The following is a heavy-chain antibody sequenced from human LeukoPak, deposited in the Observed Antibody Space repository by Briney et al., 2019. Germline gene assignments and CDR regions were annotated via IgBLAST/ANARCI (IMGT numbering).Heavy chain of an antibody. CDR2: INPNSGGT. Sequence: RASVKVSCKASGYTFTGYYMHWVRQAPGQGLEWMGWINPNSGGTNYAQKFQGRVTMTRDTSISTAYMELSSLRSEDTAVYYCARTYCSGGYCYGKFDYWGQGSLVTVSS. J-gene: IGHJ4*02. V-gene: IGHV1-2*02. CDR3: ARTYCSGGYCYGKFDY. D-gene: IGHD2-15*01. CDR1: GYTFTGYY.